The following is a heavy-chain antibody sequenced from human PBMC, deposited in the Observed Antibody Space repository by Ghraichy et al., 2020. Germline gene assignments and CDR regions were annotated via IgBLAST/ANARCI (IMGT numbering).Heavy chain of an antibody. Sequence: GGSLRLSCVVSGFNFSTYSMNWVRQAPGKGLEWLSYISSGSRSIYYADSAKGRFTISRDNAQNTLYLHMDNLTDEDTAVYYCARGGEIEVVVKYYLDRWGQGTLVTVSS. V-gene: IGHV3-48*02. CDR1: GFNFSTYS. D-gene: IGHD2-15*01. CDR3: ARGGEIEVVVKYYLDR. CDR2: ISSGSRSI. J-gene: IGHJ5*02.